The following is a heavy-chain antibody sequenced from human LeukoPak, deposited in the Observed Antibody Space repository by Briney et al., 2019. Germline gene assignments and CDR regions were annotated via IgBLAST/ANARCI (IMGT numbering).Heavy chain of an antibody. V-gene: IGHV1-58*01. CDR3: AADQYDFWSGYLAGMNV. J-gene: IGHJ6*02. CDR2: IVVGSGNT. CDR1: GFTFTSSA. Sequence: GTSVKVSCKASGFTFTSSAVQWVRQARGQRLEWIGWIVVGSGNTNYAQKFQERVTITRDMSTSTAYMELSSLRSEGTAVYYCAADQYDFWSGYLAGMNVWGQGTTVTVSS. D-gene: IGHD3-3*01.